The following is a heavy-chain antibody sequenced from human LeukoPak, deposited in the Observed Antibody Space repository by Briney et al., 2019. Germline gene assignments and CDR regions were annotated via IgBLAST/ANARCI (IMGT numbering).Heavy chain of an antibody. CDR2: IYYSGST. J-gene: IGHJ4*02. CDR3: RGSSWGLIDY. CDR1: GGSISSSSYY. V-gene: IGHV4-39*07. Sequence: PSETLSLTCTVSGGSISSSSYYWGWIRQPPGKGLEWIGSIYYSGSTNYNPSLKSRVTMSVDTSKNQFSLKLSSVTAADTAVYYCRGSSWGLIDYWGQGTLVTVSS. D-gene: IGHD6-13*01.